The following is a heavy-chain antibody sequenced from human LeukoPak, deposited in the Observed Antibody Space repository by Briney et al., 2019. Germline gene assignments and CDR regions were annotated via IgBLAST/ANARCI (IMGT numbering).Heavy chain of an antibody. Sequence: SETLSLTCAVSGGSISSGGYSWSWIRQPPGKGLEWIGYIYHSGSTYYNPSLKSRVIISVDTSKNQFSLKLNSVTAADTAVYYCATYGTGSYRFDPWGQGTLVTVSS. D-gene: IGHD3-10*01. CDR1: GGSISSGGYS. J-gene: IGHJ5*02. CDR2: IYHSGST. CDR3: ATYGTGSYRFDP. V-gene: IGHV4-30-2*05.